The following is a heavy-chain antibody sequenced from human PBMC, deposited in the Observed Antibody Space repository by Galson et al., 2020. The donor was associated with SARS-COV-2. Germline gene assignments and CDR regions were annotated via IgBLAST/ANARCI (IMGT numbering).Heavy chain of an antibody. CDR2: ISGFNGNT. J-gene: IGHJ4*02. CDR3: ARDLGSRGYHGLDY. CDR1: GYTFTSYA. Sequence: ASVKVSCKASGYTFTSYAVSWVRQAPGQGLEWVAWISGFNGNTDYAQKLQGRVTVTTDTSTNTVYMEMRSLRSDDTAVYYCARDLGSRGYHGLDYWGQGTLVTVSS. D-gene: IGHD3-10*01. V-gene: IGHV1-18*01.